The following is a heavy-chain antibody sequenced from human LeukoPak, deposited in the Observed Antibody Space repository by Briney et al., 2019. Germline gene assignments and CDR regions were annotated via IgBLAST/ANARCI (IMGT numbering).Heavy chain of an antibody. CDR2: INTGSSTI. Sequence: GGSLRLSCAASGFTFSSYTMNWVRQAPGRGLEWVSYINTGSSTIYYADSVKRRFTTSRDNAKNSLFLQMNSLRAEDTAVYYCARDLIAATDYWGQGTLVTVSS. J-gene: IGHJ4*02. D-gene: IGHD6-13*01. CDR1: GFTFSSYT. V-gene: IGHV3-48*04. CDR3: ARDLIAATDY.